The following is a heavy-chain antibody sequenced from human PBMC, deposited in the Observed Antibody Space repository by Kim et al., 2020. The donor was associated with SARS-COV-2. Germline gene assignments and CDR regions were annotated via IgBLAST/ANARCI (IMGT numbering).Heavy chain of an antibody. CDR1: GGSISSSSYY. CDR3: ARHSDILIGYDYGMDV. CDR2: IYYSGST. Sequence: SETLSLTCTVSGGSISSSSYYWGWIRQPPGKGLEWIGSIYYSGSTYYNPSLKSRVTISVDTSKNQFSLKLSSVTAADTAVYYCARHSDILIGYDYGMDVWGQGTTVTVSS. V-gene: IGHV4-39*01. J-gene: IGHJ6*02. D-gene: IGHD3-9*01.